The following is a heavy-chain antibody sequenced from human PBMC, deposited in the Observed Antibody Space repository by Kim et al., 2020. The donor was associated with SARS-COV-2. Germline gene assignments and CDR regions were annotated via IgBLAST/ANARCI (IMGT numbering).Heavy chain of an antibody. CDR3: AKYGSGGTPVTTVTSGGFGY. CDR2: IYYSGST. Sequence: SETLSLTCTVSGGTISSGGYYWSWIRQHPGKGLVWIVYIYYSGSTYYNPSLKSRVTISVDTSKNQFSLKLSSVTAADAAVYYCAKYGSGGTPVTTVTSGGFGYWGQGTLVTVSS. CDR1: GGTISSGGYY. V-gene: IGHV4-31*03. D-gene: IGHD4-17*01. J-gene: IGHJ4*02.